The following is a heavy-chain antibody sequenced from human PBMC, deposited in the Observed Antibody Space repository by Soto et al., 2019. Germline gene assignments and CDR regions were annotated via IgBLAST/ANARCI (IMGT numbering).Heavy chain of an antibody. CDR2: IIPIFGTA. V-gene: IGHV1-69*06. CDR3: ARARIWFGELYGGYFDY. J-gene: IGHJ4*02. CDR1: GGTFSSYA. D-gene: IGHD3-10*01. Sequence: GASVKVSCKASGGTFSSYAISWVRQAPGQGLEWMGGIIPIFGTANYAQKFQGRVTITADKSTSTAYMELSSLRSEDTAVYYCARARIWFGELYGGYFDYWGQGTLVTVYS.